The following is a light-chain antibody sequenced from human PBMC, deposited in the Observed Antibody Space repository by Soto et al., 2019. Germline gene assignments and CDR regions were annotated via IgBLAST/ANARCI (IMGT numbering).Light chain of an antibody. J-gene: IGKJ1*01. CDR1: QSFSSSY. CDR3: QQYGSSSWT. CDR2: GAS. Sequence: EVVLTQSPGTLSLSPGERATLSCRASQSFSSSYLAWYQQKPGQAPRLLIYGASNRATGIPDRFSGSGSGTDFTLTISRLEPADFAVYYCQQYGSSSWTFGQGTKVEIK. V-gene: IGKV3-20*01.